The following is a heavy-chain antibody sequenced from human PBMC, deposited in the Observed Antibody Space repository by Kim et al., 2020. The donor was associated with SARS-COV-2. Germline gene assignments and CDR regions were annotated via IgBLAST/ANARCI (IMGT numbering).Heavy chain of an antibody. J-gene: IGHJ5*02. V-gene: IGHV1-69*13. CDR3: ARDYYGSGQLALNWFDP. D-gene: IGHD3-10*01. CDR1: GGTFSSYA. CDR2: IIPIFGTA. Sequence: SVKVSCKASGGTFSSYAISWVRQAPGQGLEWMGGIIPIFGTANYAQKFQGRVTITADESTSTAYMELSSLRSEDTAVYYCARDYYGSGQLALNWFDPWGQGTLVTVSS.